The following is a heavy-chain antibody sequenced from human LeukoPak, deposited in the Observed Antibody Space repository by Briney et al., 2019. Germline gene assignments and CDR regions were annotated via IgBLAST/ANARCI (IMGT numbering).Heavy chain of an antibody. CDR3: ARVCPLDGSGSSQPAICFDP. CDR1: GGSISGYY. Sequence: PSETLSLTCTVSGGSISGYYWSWIRQPAGKGLEWIGRIYTSGSTNYNPSLKSRVTMSVDTSKKQFSLKLSSVTAADTAVYYCARVCPLDGSGSSQPAICFDPWGQGTLVTVSS. J-gene: IGHJ5*02. D-gene: IGHD3-10*01. CDR2: IYTSGST. V-gene: IGHV4-4*07.